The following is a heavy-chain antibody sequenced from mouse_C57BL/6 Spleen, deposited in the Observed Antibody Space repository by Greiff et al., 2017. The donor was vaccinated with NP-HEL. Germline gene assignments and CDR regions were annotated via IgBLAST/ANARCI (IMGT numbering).Heavy chain of an antibody. CDR2: IDPENGDT. CDR3: TDYYYGSSYRYFDV. V-gene: IGHV14-4*01. J-gene: IGHJ1*03. CDR1: GFNIKDDY. Sequence: VQLKESGAELVRPGASVKLSCTASGFNIKDDYMHWVKQRPEQGLEWIGWIDPENGDTEYASKFQGKATITADTSSNTAYLQLSSLTSEDTAVYYCTDYYYGSSYRYFDVWGTGTTVTVSS. D-gene: IGHD1-1*01.